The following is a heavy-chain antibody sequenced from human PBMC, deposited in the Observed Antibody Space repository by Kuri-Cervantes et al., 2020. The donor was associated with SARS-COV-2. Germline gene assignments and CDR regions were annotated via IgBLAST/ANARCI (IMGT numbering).Heavy chain of an antibody. CDR1: GGSISSSNW. J-gene: IGHJ4*02. CDR3: ARNEWELFSGYYFDY. Sequence: GSLRLSCAVSGGSISSSNWWSWVRQPPGKGLEWIGEIYHSGSTNYNPSLKSRVTISVDKSKNQFSLKLSSVTAADTAVYYCARNEWELFSGYYFDYWGQGTLVTVSS. CDR2: IYHSGST. D-gene: IGHD1-26*01. V-gene: IGHV4-4*02.